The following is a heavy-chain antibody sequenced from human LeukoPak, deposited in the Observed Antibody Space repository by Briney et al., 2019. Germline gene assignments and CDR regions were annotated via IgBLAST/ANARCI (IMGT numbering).Heavy chain of an antibody. V-gene: IGHV4-59*12. CDR2: ISYTGNA. D-gene: IGHD5-12*01. J-gene: IGHJ4*02. Sequence: SETLSLTCTVSGGSISSYYWSWIRQPQGKGLEWIGYISYTGNANYNPSLRSRVAISVGASNNPFSLMLSSVTAADTAVYYCARPLNPSTSGPLDYWGQGTRVTVSA. CDR1: GGSISSYY. CDR3: ARPLNPSTSGPLDY.